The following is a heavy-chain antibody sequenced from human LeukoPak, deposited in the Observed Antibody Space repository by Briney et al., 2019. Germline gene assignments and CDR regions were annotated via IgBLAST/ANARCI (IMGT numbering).Heavy chain of an antibody. D-gene: IGHD2-21*02. CDR3: ARGVVVTAILYYYYYMDV. CDR1: GGSFSGYY. V-gene: IGHV4-34*01. J-gene: IGHJ6*03. Sequence: SETLSLTCAVYGGSFSGYYWSWIRQPPGKGLEWIGEINHSGSTNYNPSLKSRVTISVDTSKNQFSLKLSSVTAADTAVYYCARGVVVTAILYYYYYMDVWGKGTTVTVS. CDR2: INHSGST.